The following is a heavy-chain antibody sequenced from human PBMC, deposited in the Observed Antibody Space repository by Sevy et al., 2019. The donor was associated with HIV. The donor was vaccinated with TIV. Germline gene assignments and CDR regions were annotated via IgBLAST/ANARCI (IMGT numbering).Heavy chain of an antibody. J-gene: IGHJ5*02. Sequence: GGSLRLSCAASGFTFSSYAMSWVRQAPGKGLEWVSAISGSGGSTYYADSVKGRFTISRDNSKNTLYLQMNSLRAEDTAVYYCAKHLGRVAAYHNTWFDPWGQGTLVTVSS. CDR2: ISGSGGST. V-gene: IGHV3-23*01. D-gene: IGHD2-15*01. CDR1: GFTFSSYA. CDR3: AKHLGRVAAYHNTWFDP.